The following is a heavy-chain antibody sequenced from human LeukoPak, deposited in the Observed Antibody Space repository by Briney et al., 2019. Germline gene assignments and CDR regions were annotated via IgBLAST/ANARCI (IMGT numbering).Heavy chain of an antibody. Sequence: GGSLRLSCAASGFTFSSYATSWVRQAPGKGLEWVSAISGSGGSTYYADSVKGRFTISRDNSKNTLYLQMNSLRAEDTAVYYCAKDGGLDYASYFDYWGQGTLVTVSS. V-gene: IGHV3-23*01. D-gene: IGHD4-17*01. J-gene: IGHJ4*02. CDR3: AKDGGLDYASYFDY. CDR2: ISGSGGST. CDR1: GFTFSSYA.